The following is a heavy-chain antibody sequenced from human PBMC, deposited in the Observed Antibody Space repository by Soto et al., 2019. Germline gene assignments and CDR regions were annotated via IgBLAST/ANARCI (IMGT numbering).Heavy chain of an antibody. CDR3: ASYHLNSYYYGMDV. CDR1: GYTFTSYG. J-gene: IGHJ6*02. Sequence: QVQLVQSGAAVKKPGASVKVSCKASGYTFTSYGFSWVRQAPGQGLEWMGWISAYNGNTNDAQKRQGRVTMTTATSTSTAYMELRSLRSDDTAVYYCASYHLNSYYYGMDVWGQGTTVTVSS. V-gene: IGHV1-18*01. CDR2: ISAYNGNT.